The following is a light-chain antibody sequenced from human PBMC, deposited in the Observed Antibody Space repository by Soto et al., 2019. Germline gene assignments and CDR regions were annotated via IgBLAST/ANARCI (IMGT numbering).Light chain of an antibody. Sequence: DIQMTQSPSSLSASVGDRVTITCRASQSISSYLNWYQHKPGRAPKLLIYTTSSLQSGVPSRFSGSGSGTDFTLTISSLQPEDFATYYCQHTYSTPWTFGQGTKVDIK. CDR3: QHTYSTPWT. V-gene: IGKV1-39*01. J-gene: IGKJ1*01. CDR1: QSISSY. CDR2: TTS.